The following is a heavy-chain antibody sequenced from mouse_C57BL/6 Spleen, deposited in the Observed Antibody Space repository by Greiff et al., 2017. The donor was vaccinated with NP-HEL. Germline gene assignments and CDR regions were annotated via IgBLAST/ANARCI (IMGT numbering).Heavy chain of an antibody. CDR1: GFSLTSYG. D-gene: IGHD1-1*01. J-gene: IGHJ4*01. CDR2: IWSDGST. V-gene: IGHV2-6*03. Sequence: VKLVESGPGLVAPSQSLSITCTVSGFSLTSYGVHWVRQPPGKGLEWLVVIWSDGSTTYNSALKSRLSISKDNSKSQVFLKMNSLQTDDTAMYYCASNYYGSSLYAMDYWGQGTSVTVSS. CDR3: ASNYYGSSLYAMDY.